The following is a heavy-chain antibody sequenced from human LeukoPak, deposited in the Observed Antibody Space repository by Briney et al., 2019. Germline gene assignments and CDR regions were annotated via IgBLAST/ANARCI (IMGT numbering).Heavy chain of an antibody. CDR3: ARGSRHTLRYFDWLVRYYFDY. CDR2: INHSGST. V-gene: IGHV4-34*01. Sequence: SETLSLTCAVYGGSFSGYYWSWIRQPPGKGLERIGEINHSGSTNYNTSLTSRVTISVDTSKNQFSLKLSSVPAADTAVYYCARGSRHTLRYFDWLVRYYFDYWGQGTLVTVSS. D-gene: IGHD3-9*01. J-gene: IGHJ4*02. CDR1: GGSFSGYY.